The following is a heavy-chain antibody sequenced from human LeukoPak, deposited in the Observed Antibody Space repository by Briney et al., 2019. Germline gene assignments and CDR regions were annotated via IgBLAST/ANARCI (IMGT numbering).Heavy chain of an antibody. J-gene: IGHJ1*01. CDR3: ARSEMYYYDSSGYYPKYFQH. CDR2: IYYSGST. Sequence: KPSETLSLTCTVSGGSISSYYWSWIRQPPGKGLEWIGYIYYSGSTNYNPSLKSRVTISVNTPKNQFSLKLSSVTAADTAVYYCARSEMYYYDSSGYYPKYFQHWGQGTLVTVSS. CDR1: GGSISSYY. D-gene: IGHD3-22*01. V-gene: IGHV4-59*01.